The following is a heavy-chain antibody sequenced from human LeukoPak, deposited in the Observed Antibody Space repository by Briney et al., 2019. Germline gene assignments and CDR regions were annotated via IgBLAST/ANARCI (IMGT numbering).Heavy chain of an antibody. J-gene: IGHJ3*02. CDR3: ARESGDENDVFDI. CDR1: GGSISSGDYY. V-gene: IGHV4-30-4*08. Sequence: SQTLSLTCTVSGGSISSGDYYWSWIRQPPGKGLEWIGYIYYSGSTYYNPSLKSRVTISVDTSKNQFSLKLSSVTAADTAVYYCARESGDENDVFDIWGQGTMVTV. D-gene: IGHD3-10*01. CDR2: IYYSGST.